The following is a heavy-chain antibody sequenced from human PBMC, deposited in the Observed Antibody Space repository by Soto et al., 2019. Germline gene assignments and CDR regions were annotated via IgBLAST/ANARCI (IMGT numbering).Heavy chain of an antibody. CDR3: TRDYVHCSGGSCYGVPMDL. V-gene: IGHV3-66*01. D-gene: IGHD2-15*01. CDR2: LNRDGYT. Sequence: EVQLVESGGGLVQPGGSLRLSCVASGFTVSSKYMSWVRQAPGEGLEWVSLLNRDGYTYYADSVKGRFTISRDDSKNTLNLQMNSLRAEDTAVYYCTRDYVHCSGGSCYGVPMDLWGKGTTVTVSS. CDR1: GFTVSSKY. J-gene: IGHJ6*03.